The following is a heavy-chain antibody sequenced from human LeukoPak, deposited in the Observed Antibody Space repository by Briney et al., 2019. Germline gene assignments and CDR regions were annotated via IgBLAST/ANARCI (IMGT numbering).Heavy chain of an antibody. Sequence: KPGGSLRLSCAASGFTFSSYSMNGVRQAPGKGREWASSISSSSSYIYYADSVKGRFTISRDNAKNSLYLQMNSLRAEDTAVYYCARRDIVLMVYATDAFDIWGQGTMVTISS. CDR3: ARRDIVLMVYATDAFDI. CDR2: ISSSSSYI. D-gene: IGHD2-8*01. V-gene: IGHV3-21*01. CDR1: GFTFSSYS. J-gene: IGHJ3*02.